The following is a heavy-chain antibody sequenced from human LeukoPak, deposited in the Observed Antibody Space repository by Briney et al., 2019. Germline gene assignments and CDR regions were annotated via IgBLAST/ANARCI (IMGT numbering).Heavy chain of an antibody. CDR3: AREGDSSSVGWFDP. CDR1: GYTFTSYG. Sequence: GASVKVSCKASGYTFTSYGISWVQQAPGQGLEWMGWISAYNGNTNYAQKLQGRVTMTTDTSTSTAYMELRSLRSDDTAVYYCAREGDSSSVGWFDPWGQGTLVTVSS. J-gene: IGHJ5*02. V-gene: IGHV1-18*01. CDR2: ISAYNGNT. D-gene: IGHD6-13*01.